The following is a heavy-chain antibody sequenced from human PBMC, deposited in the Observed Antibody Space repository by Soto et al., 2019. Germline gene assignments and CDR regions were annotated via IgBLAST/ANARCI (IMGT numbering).Heavy chain of an antibody. CDR3: ARYKYVEDYDDKTAAFYI. CDR1: GGSISTGGYY. D-gene: IGHD3-22*01. CDR2: IYYNVST. J-gene: IGHJ3*02. V-gene: IGHV4-31*03. Sequence: PSETLSLTCTVSGGSISTGGYYCGWIRPQPGKGLEWMGYIYYNVSTYYTPSLTRRATLAVNTSKKRGSLKLRSLTAADTAEYYCARYKYVEDYDDKTAAFYIWGQGTMVTVSS.